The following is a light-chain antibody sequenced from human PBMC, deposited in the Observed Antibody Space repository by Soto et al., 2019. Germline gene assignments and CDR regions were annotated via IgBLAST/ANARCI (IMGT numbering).Light chain of an antibody. CDR2: DVS. V-gene: IGLV2-11*01. CDR3: CSYAGSYTYV. CDR1: SSDVGGYNY. J-gene: IGLJ1*01. Sequence: QSALTQPRSVSGSPGQSVTISCTGTSSDVGGYNYVSWYQQHPGKAPKLMIYDVSKRPSGVPDRFSGSKSGNTASLTTSGLQADDEADYYCCSYAGSYTYVFGTGTKLTVL.